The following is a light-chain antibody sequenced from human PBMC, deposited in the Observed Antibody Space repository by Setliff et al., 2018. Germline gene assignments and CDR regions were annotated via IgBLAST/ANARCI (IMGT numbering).Light chain of an antibody. CDR3: SSYTSSSTYV. CDR1: SSDVGSYNR. V-gene: IGLV2-18*02. J-gene: IGLJ1*01. CDR2: EVS. Sequence: QSALTQPPSVSGPPGQSVTISCTGTSSDVGSYNRVSWYQQPPGTAPKLMIYEVSNRPSGVPDRFSGSKSGNTASLTISGLQAEDEADYYCSSYTSSSTYVFGTGTKV.